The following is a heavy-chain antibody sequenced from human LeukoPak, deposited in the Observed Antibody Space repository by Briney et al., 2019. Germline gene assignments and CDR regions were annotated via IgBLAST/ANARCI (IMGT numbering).Heavy chain of an antibody. D-gene: IGHD3-10*01. CDR1: GFTFSSYG. Sequence: PGGSLRLSCAASGFTFSSYGMSWVRQAPGKGLEWVANIKQDGSEKYYVDSVKGRFTISRDNAKNSLYLQMNSLRAEDTAVYYCARDFRGYEPIVYYYYHYMDVWGRGTTVTVSS. CDR3: ARDFRGYEPIVYYYYHYMDV. V-gene: IGHV3-7*01. J-gene: IGHJ6*03. CDR2: IKQDGSEK.